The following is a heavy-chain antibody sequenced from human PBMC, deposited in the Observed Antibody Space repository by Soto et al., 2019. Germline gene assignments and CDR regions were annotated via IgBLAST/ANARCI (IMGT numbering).Heavy chain of an antibody. V-gene: IGHV4-34*01. D-gene: IGHD3-10*01. J-gene: IGHJ4*02. CDR2: INHSGST. Sequence: SETLSLTCAVYGGSFSGYYWSWIRQPPGKGLEWIGEINHSGSTNYNPSLKSRVTISVDTSKNQFSLKLSSVTAADTAVYYCVRGGGGRGVIILRYYFDYWGQGTLVTVSS. CDR3: VRGGGGRGVIILRYYFDY. CDR1: GGSFSGYY.